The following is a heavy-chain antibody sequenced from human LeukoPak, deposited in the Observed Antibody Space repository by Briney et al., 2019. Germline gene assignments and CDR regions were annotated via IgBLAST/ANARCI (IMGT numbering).Heavy chain of an antibody. CDR3: ARIRVITPTYGMDV. D-gene: IGHD4-23*01. CDR2: ISWNSGSI. Sequence: PGGSLRLSCAASGFTFDDYAMHWVRQAPGKGLEWVSGISWNSGSIGYADSVKGRFTISRDNAKNSLYLQMNSLRAEDTAVYYCARIRVITPTYGMDVWGQGTTVTVSS. CDR1: GFTFDDYA. V-gene: IGHV3-9*01. J-gene: IGHJ6*02.